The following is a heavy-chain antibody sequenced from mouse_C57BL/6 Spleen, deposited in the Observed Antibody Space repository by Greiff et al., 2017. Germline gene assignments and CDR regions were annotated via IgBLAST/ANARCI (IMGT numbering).Heavy chain of an antibody. V-gene: IGHV1-4*01. CDR1: GYTFTSYT. D-gene: IGHD2-3*01. CDR2: INPSSGYT. J-gene: IGHJ3*01. CDR3: ANDLLAY. Sequence: QVQLQQSGAELARPGASVKMSCKASGYTFTSYTMHWVKQRPGQGLEWIGYINPSSGYTKYNQKLKDKATLTADKSSSTAYMHMSILTSEDSAVYYCANDLLAYWGQGTLVTVSA.